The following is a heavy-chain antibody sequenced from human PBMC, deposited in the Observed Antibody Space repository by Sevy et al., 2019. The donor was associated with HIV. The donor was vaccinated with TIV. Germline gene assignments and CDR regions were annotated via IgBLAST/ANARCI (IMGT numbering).Heavy chain of an antibody. CDR1: GFTFSSYW. Sequence: GSLRLSCAASGFTFSSYWMSWVRQAPGKGLEWVANIKQDGSEKYYVDSVKGRFTISRDNAKNSLYLQMNSLRAEDTAVYYCAREKDTAMVCMDVWGQGTTVTVSS. D-gene: IGHD5-18*01. CDR2: IKQDGSEK. V-gene: IGHV3-7*01. CDR3: AREKDTAMVCMDV. J-gene: IGHJ6*02.